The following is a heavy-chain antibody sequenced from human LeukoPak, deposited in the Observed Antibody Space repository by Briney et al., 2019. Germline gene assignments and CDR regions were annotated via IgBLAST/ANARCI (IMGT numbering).Heavy chain of an antibody. V-gene: IGHV1-2*04. D-gene: IGHD2-15*01. Sequence: GASVKVSCKASGYTFTTYGLNWVRQAPGQGLEWMGWINPNSGGTNYAQKFQGWVIMTRDTSISTAYMELSRLRSDDTAVYYCARDLDCSGGSCYAFDYWGQGTLVTVSS. CDR2: INPNSGGT. CDR1: GYTFTTYG. CDR3: ARDLDCSGGSCYAFDY. J-gene: IGHJ4*02.